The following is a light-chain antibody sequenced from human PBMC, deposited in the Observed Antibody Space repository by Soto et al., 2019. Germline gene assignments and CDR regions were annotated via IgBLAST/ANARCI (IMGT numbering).Light chain of an antibody. CDR1: SSDVGSSDL. J-gene: IGLJ1*01. V-gene: IGLV2-23*02. CDR3: CSFAGSSTYV. CDR2: EVS. Sequence: QSVLTQPASVSGSPGQSITISCTGTSSDVGSSDLVSWYQQHPGKAPKLMIYEVSRRPSGVSNRFSGSKSGNTASLTISGLQAEGEADYYCCSFAGSSTYVFGTGTKVTVL.